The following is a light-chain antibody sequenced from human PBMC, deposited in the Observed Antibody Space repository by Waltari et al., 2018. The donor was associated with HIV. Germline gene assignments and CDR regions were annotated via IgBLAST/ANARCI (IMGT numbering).Light chain of an antibody. CDR2: EVT. CDR3: CSYSGTSTLV. V-gene: IGLV2-23*02. J-gene: IGLJ2*01. CDR1: RSDVGSYTL. Sequence: QSALTQPASVSGSPGPSITISCTGTRSDVGSYTLVSWYQQHPGKAPKLMIYEVTNRPSGVSNRFSGSKSGNTASLTISGLQAEDEADYYCCSYSGTSTLVFGGGTKLTVL.